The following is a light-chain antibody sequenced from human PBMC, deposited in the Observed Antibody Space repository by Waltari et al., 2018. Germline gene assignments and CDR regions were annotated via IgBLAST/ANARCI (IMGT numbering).Light chain of an antibody. CDR2: EDN. CDR3: GTWDSSLSGAV. Sequence: QSVLTQPPSVSAAPGPRVTISCSAGGSTLRTNYVSGYRQFPGTAPKLLIYEDNERPSGVPGRFSGSKSGTSATLDITGLQAGDEADYYCGTWDSSLSGAVFGGGTHLTVL. J-gene: IGLJ7*01. V-gene: IGLV1-51*02. CDR1: GSTLRTNY.